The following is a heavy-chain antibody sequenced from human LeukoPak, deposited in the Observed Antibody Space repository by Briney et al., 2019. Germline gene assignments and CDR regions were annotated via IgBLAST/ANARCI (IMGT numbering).Heavy chain of an antibody. D-gene: IGHD3-10*01. CDR3: ASTVWFGELLVPYFDY. Sequence: SETLSFTCTVSGGSISSSSYYWGWIRQPPGKGLEWIGSIYYSGSTYYNPSLKSRVTISVDTSKNQFSLKLSSVTAADTAVYYCASTVWFGELLVPYFDYWGQGTLVTVSS. CDR1: GGSISSSSYY. J-gene: IGHJ4*02. V-gene: IGHV4-39*01. CDR2: IYYSGST.